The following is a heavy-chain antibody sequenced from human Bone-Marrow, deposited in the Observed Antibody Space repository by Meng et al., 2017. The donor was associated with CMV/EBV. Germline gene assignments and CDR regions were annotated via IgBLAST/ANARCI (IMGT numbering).Heavy chain of an antibody. CDR2: ISAYNGDT. D-gene: IGHD6-19*01. V-gene: IGHV1-18*01. Sequence: ASVKVSCKASGYTFTNYGVNWMRQAPGQGPEWMGWISAYNGDTKYAPKVQGRVTMTTDTSTSTAYMELRGLRSDDTAVYYCARDAGTIAVSGIGDYWGQGTLVTVSS. J-gene: IGHJ4*02. CDR3: ARDAGTIAVSGIGDY. CDR1: GYTFTNYG.